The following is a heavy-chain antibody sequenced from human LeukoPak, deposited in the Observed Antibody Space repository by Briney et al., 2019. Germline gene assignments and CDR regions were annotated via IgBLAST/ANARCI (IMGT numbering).Heavy chain of an antibody. J-gene: IGHJ6*02. V-gene: IGHV3-48*04. D-gene: IGHD3-10*01. Sequence: GRSLRLSCAASGFTFDDYAMHWVRQAPGKGLEWVSYISSSSSTIYYADSVKGRFTISRDNAKNSLYLQMNSLRAEDTAVYYCARVVVRGVMSYYGMDVWGQGTTVTVSS. CDR1: GFTFDDYA. CDR2: ISSSSSTI. CDR3: ARVVVRGVMSYYGMDV.